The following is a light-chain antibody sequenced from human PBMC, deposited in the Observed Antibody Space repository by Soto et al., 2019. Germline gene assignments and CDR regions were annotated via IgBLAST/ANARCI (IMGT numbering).Light chain of an antibody. J-gene: IGKJ1*01. V-gene: IGKV3-15*01. CDR2: GAS. CDR1: QSVASN. CDR3: QQYNNWPQT. Sequence: EAVLTQSPAHLPLSPGGRATLSCRASQSVASNLAWYHQRPGQAPRLLIYGASKRAIGLPARFSGSGSGTEFTLTITSLQSEDFAVYYCQQYNNWPQTFGQGTKVDI.